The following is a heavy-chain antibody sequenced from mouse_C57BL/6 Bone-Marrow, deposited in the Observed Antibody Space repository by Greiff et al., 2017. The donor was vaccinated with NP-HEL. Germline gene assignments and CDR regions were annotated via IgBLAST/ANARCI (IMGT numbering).Heavy chain of an antibody. CDR3: ARDSGYAFDY. J-gene: IGHJ2*01. Sequence: QVQLQQPGTELVKPGASVKLSCKASGYTFTSYWMHWLKQRPGQGLEWIGNINPNNGGTNDNEKFKTKATLTVDTSSSTAYMQLSSLTSEDSAVDYCARDSGYAFDYWGQGTTLTVSS. CDR2: INPNNGGT. V-gene: IGHV1-53*01. D-gene: IGHD3-2*02. CDR1: GYTFTSYW.